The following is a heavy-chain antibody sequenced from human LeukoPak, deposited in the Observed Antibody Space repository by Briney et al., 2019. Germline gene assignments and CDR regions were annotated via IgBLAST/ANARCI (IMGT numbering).Heavy chain of an antibody. CDR1: GDSVSSNSAA. CDR3: ARDQEIFGSSGGYYYMDV. Sequence: PSQTLSLTCAISGDSVSSNSAAWNWIRQSPSRGLEWLGRTYYRSKWYNDYAVSVKSRITINPDTSKNQFSLQLNSVTPEDTAVYYCARDQEIFGSSGGYYYMDVWGKGTTVTVSS. V-gene: IGHV6-1*01. J-gene: IGHJ6*03. CDR2: TYYRSKWYN. D-gene: IGHD6-6*01.